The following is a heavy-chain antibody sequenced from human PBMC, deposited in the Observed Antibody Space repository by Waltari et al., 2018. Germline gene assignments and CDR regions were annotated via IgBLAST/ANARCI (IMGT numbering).Heavy chain of an antibody. J-gene: IGHJ4*02. CDR1: GFNISTYW. CDR3: GTLEPIAS. V-gene: IGHV3-74*03. CDR2: VNREGSRT. Sequence: EEQVVESGGGLVQPGGSLRLSCRASGFNISTYWMHGVRQVPGKGLVWVAGVNREGSRTTYADTVRGRFTVSRDNVRNTVALQMSSLRTDDTAVYYCGTLEPIASWGQGTLVTVSS. D-gene: IGHD2-21*01.